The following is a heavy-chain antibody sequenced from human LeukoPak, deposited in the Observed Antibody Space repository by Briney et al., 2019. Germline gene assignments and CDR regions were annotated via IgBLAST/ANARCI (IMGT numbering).Heavy chain of an antibody. CDR3: AARGSSFSFGY. V-gene: IGHV4-4*08. J-gene: IGHJ4*02. D-gene: IGHD2-2*01. Sequence: SETLSLTCTVSGGSISSNYWSWIRQPPGKGLEWIGYIYNSGGINYNPSLKSRVTISVDTSKNQFSLKLSSVTAADTAVYYCAARGSSFSFGYWGQGTLVTVSS. CDR1: GGSISSNY. CDR2: IYNSGGI.